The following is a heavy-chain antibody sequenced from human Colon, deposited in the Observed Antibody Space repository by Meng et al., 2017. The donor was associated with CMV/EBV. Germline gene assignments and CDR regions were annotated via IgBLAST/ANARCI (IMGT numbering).Heavy chain of an antibody. CDR2: IYYTGYT. Sequence: GSLRLSCAASGFTFSSYAMSWVRQPPGKALEWIGSIYYTGYTSFNPSLKSRVNISLDTSKNQFSLTVKSLTAADSAVYYCVRDSKWLNWFAPWGQGTLVTVSS. J-gene: IGHJ5*02. CDR1: GFTFSSYA. V-gene: IGHV4-39*07. D-gene: IGHD5-12*01. CDR3: VRDSKWLNWFAP.